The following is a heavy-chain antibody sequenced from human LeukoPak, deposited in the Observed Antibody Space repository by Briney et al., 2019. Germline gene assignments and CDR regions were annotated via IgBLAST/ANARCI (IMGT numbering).Heavy chain of an antibody. J-gene: IGHJ4*02. CDR1: GFTFSTYN. D-gene: IGHD7-27*01. CDR2: IRSQASKT. CDR3: AKDYRWGFDY. V-gene: IGHV3-30*02. Sequence: GGSLGLSCVASGFTFSTYNMYWVRQAPGKGLEWVAFIRSQASKTYYEDSVKGRFTISRDNSKSTLYLQMNSLRVEDTAVYYCAKDYRWGFDYWGQGSLVTVSS.